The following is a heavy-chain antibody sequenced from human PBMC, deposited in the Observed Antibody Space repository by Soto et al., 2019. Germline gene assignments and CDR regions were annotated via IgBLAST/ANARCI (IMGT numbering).Heavy chain of an antibody. CDR1: GCTFSCYA. CDR3: ARDRVKRGNSFYYGMDV. J-gene: IGHJ6*02. Sequence: SVKVSCKASGCTFSCYAISWVQLAPGQRLDWVGVIIPSFAAPNYAQKFQGRISLTADESTSTAYMELSSLRSEDTAVYFCARDRVKRGNSFYYGMDVWGQATTVTVSS. CDR2: IIPSFAAP. V-gene: IGHV1-69*13. D-gene: IGHD6-6*01.